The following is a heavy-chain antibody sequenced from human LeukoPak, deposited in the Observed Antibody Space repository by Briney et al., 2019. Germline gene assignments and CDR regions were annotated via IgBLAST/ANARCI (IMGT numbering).Heavy chain of an antibody. V-gene: IGHV3-7*01. Sequence: PGGSLRLSCAASGFTFSTYWMAWVRQAPGKGLEWVAHIKEDESAKHQADSVKGRFTISRDNARNSVYLQMSSLRGEDTAVYYCARDVGGSLDYCGQGTLVTVSS. J-gene: IGHJ4*02. CDR2: IKEDESAK. D-gene: IGHD1-26*01. CDR3: ARDVGGSLDY. CDR1: GFTFSTYW.